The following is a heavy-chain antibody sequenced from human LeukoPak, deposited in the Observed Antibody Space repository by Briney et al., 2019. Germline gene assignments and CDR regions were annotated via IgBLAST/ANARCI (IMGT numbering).Heavy chain of an antibody. D-gene: IGHD3-10*01. CDR2: ISAYNGNT. CDR3: AREMDYYGSGSYYLFDP. CDR1: GYTFTSYG. J-gene: IGHJ5*02. V-gene: IGHV1-18*01. Sequence: ASVKVSCKASGYTFTSYGISWVRQAPGQGLEWMGWISAYNGNTNYARKLQGRVTMTTDTSTSTAYMELRSLRSDDTAVYYCAREMDYYGSGSYYLFDPWGQGTLVTVSS.